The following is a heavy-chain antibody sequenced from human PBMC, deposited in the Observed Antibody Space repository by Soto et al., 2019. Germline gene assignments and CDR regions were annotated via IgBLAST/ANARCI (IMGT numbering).Heavy chain of an antibody. CDR1: GVTVSSNY. Sequence: VGSLRLSCAASGVTVSSNYMSWVRQAPGKGLEWVSVIYSGGSTHYADSVKGRFTISRDNSKNTLYLQMNSLRAEDTAVYYCIAVADDAFDIWGQGTMVTVSS. D-gene: IGHD6-19*01. J-gene: IGHJ3*02. V-gene: IGHV3-53*01. CDR3: IAVADDAFDI. CDR2: IYSGGST.